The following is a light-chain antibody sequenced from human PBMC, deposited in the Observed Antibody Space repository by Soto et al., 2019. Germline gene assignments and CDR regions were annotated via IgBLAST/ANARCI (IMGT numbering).Light chain of an antibody. J-gene: IGLJ3*02. CDR2: EVS. Sequence: QSVLTQPPSASGSPGQSVTISCTGTSSNVGGHNYVSCDQQHPGKAPKLMIYEVSKQRSGVPDRFSGSKSGNTASLTVSGLQAEDEADYYCSSYAGSNNVVFGGGTKVTVL. CDR1: SSNVGGHNY. V-gene: IGLV2-8*01. CDR3: SSYAGSNNVV.